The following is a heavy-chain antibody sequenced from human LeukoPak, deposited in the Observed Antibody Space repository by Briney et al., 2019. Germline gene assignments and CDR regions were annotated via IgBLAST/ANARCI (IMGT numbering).Heavy chain of an antibody. D-gene: IGHD4-17*01. CDR1: GFTFSSYA. J-gene: IGHJ4*02. Sequence: GGSLGLSCAASGFTFSSYAMSWVRQAPGKGLEWVSAISGSGGSTYYADSVKGWFTISRDNSKNTLYLQMNSLRAEDTAVYYCAKHSHDYEYYFDYWGQGTLVTVSS. V-gene: IGHV3-23*01. CDR2: ISGSGGST. CDR3: AKHSHDYEYYFDY.